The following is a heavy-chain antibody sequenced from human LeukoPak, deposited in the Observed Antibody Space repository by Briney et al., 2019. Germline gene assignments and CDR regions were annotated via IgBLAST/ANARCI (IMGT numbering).Heavy chain of an antibody. CDR2: ISDSDGRT. Sequence: GGSLRLSCAVSGITLSNYGMSWVRQAPGKGLEWVAGISDSDGRTNYADSVKGRFTISRDNPKNTLYLQMNSLRAEDTAVYFCAKRGVVIRVILVGFHKEAYYFDSWGQGALVTVSS. CDR3: AKRGVVIRVILVGFHKEAYYFDS. CDR1: GITLSNYG. V-gene: IGHV3-23*01. D-gene: IGHD3-22*01. J-gene: IGHJ4*02.